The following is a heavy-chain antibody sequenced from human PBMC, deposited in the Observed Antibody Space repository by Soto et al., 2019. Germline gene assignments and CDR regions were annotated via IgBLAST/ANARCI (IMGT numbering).Heavy chain of an antibody. CDR1: GFTFSSYG. D-gene: IGHD3-10*01. CDR3: AKRGGAYGSGSYYNVDYYGMDV. Sequence: PGGSLRLSCAASGFTFSSYGMHWVRQAPGKGLEWVAVISYDGSNKYYADSVKGRFTISRDNSKNTLYLQMNSLRAEDTAVYYCAKRGGAYGSGSYYNVDYYGMDVWGQGPRSPSP. CDR2: ISYDGSNK. V-gene: IGHV3-30*18. J-gene: IGHJ6*02.